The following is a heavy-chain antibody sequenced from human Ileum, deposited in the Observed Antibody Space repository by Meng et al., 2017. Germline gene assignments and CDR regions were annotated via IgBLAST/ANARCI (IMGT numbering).Heavy chain of an antibody. Sequence: QITLKESGPTLVEPTKTLTLTSTFSGFSLNTVGVGVGWIRQPPGKALEWLALIYWDDEYRYSPSLRSRLTITKDTSRNQVVLRMTNVAPVDAGTYYCVHRLVAAQHWFDPWGQGTLVTVSS. CDR1: GFSLNTVGVG. V-gene: IGHV2-5*02. J-gene: IGHJ5*02. D-gene: IGHD6-6*01. CDR2: IYWDDEY. CDR3: VHRLVAAQHWFDP.